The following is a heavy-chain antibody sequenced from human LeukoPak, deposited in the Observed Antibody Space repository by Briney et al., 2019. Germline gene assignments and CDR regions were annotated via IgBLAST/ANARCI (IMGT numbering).Heavy chain of an antibody. D-gene: IGHD2-2*01. CDR2: INHSGST. J-gene: IGHJ6*02. V-gene: IGHV4-34*01. Sequence: SETLSLTCAVYGGSFSGYYWSWLRQPPGKGLEWIGEINHSGSTNYNPSLKSRVIISVDTSKNQFSLKLSSVTAADTAVYFCASALGSSTSSYGMDVWGQGTTVTVSS. CDR1: GGSFSGYY. CDR3: ASALGSSTSSYGMDV.